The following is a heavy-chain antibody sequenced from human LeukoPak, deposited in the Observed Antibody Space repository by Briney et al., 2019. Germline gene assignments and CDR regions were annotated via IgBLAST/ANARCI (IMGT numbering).Heavy chain of an antibody. D-gene: IGHD6-13*01. J-gene: IGHJ6*03. Sequence: SETLSLTCAVYGGSFSGYYWSWIRQPPGKGLEWIGEINHSGSTNYNPSLKSRVTISVDTSKNQFSLKLSSVTAADTAVYYCARVRAAAGTALMDVWGKGTTVTVSS. V-gene: IGHV4-34*01. CDR1: GGSFSGYY. CDR3: ARVRAAAGTALMDV. CDR2: INHSGST.